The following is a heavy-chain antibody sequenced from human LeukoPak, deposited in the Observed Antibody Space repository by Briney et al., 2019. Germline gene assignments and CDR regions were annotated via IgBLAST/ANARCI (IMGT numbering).Heavy chain of an antibody. D-gene: IGHD6-19*01. CDR3: ARDAYSSGWYSPDY. J-gene: IGHJ4*02. Sequence: GGSLRLSCAASGFTFDDYAMHWVRQPPGKGLEWVSLISGDGFSIYYADSVKGRFTISRDNAKNSLYLQMNSLRAEDTALYYCARDAYSSGWYSPDYWGQGTLVTVSS. CDR2: ISGDGFSI. V-gene: IGHV3-43*02. CDR1: GFTFDDYA.